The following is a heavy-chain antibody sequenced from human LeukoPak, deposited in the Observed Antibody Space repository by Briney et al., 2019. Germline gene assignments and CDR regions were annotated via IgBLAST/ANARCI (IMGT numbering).Heavy chain of an antibody. D-gene: IGHD3-22*01. CDR3: ARTNYYDSSGYQGAGTYYYGMDV. V-gene: IGHV1-69*04. CDR2: IIPILAIT. Sequence: SVKVSCKASGGTFSSYGVSWVRQAPGQGLEWMGRIIPILAITNYAQNFQGRVTITADKSTGTAYMKLSSLRSEDTAVYYCARTNYYDSSGYQGAGTYYYGMDVWGQGTTVTVSS. CDR1: GGTFSSYG. J-gene: IGHJ6*02.